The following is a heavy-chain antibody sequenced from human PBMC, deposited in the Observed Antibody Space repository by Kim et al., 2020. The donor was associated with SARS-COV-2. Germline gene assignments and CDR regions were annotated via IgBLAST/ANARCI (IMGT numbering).Heavy chain of an antibody. CDR1: GYTFTSYG. CDR2: ISAYNGNT. V-gene: IGHV1-18*04. Sequence: ASVKVSCKASGYTFTSYGISWVRQAPGQGLEWMGWISAYNGNTNYAQKLQGRVTMTTDTSTSTAYMELRSLRSDDTAVYYCASSHIVATSFDYWGQGTLVTVSS. J-gene: IGHJ4*02. CDR3: ASSHIVATSFDY. D-gene: IGHD5-12*01.